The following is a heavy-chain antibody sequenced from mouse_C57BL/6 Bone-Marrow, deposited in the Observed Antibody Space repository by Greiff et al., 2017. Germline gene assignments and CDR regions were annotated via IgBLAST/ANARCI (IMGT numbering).Heavy chain of an antibody. Sequence: QVQLQQSGAELARPGASVTMSCKASGYTFTSYTMHWVKQRPGQGLEWIGYINPSSGYTKYNQKFKDKATLTADKSSSTAYMQLSSLTSEDSAVYYCARSHYYGSSYPAYWGQGTLVTVSA. D-gene: IGHD1-1*01. CDR2: INPSSGYT. V-gene: IGHV1-4*01. CDR1: GYTFTSYT. CDR3: ARSHYYGSSYPAY. J-gene: IGHJ3*01.